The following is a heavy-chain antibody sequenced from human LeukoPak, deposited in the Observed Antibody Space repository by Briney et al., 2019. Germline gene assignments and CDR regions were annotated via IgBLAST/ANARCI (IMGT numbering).Heavy chain of an antibody. V-gene: IGHV3-9*01. CDR1: GFNFDGYA. D-gene: IGHD5-18*01. CDR3: VKDGAWGYYYFDY. J-gene: IGHJ4*02. CDR2: IGWNTGTI. Sequence: GGSLRLSCAASGFNFDGYAMHWVRQAPGKGLEWVSSIGWNTGTIGYADSVKGRYTISRDNAKNSLYLQMNNLSVEDTALYYCVKDGAWGYYYFDYWGQGALLTVSS.